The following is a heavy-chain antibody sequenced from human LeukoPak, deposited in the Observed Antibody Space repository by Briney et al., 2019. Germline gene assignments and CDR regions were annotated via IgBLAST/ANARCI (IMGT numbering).Heavy chain of an antibody. J-gene: IGHJ4*02. CDR2: IYPGDSDT. CDR1: GYSFTSYW. CDR3: ARLDWGSSGYYYIDY. Sequence: GESLKICCKGSGYSFTSYWIGWVRQMPGKGLEWVGIIYPGDSDTRYSPSFQGQVTISADESISTAYLQWSSLKASDTAMYYCARLDWGSSGYYYIDYWGQGTLVTVSS. V-gene: IGHV5-51*01. D-gene: IGHD3-22*01.